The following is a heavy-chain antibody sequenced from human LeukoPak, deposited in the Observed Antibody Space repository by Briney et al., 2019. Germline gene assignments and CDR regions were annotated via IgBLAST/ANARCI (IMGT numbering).Heavy chain of an antibody. CDR1: GFIFSDYY. J-gene: IGHJ4*02. Sequence: PGGSLILSCAASGFIFSDYYMSWIRQAPGKGLGWVSYISNSGSMIYYGDSVKGRFTISRDNAKNSLYLQMNSLRAEDTAVYYCASVSDGSGSHTDYWGQGTLVTVSS. V-gene: IGHV3-11*04. D-gene: IGHD3-10*01. CDR3: ASVSDGSGSHTDY. CDR2: ISNSGSMI.